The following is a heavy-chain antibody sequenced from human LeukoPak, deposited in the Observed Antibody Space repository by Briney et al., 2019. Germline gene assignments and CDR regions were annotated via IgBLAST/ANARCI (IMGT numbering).Heavy chain of an antibody. D-gene: IGHD6-19*01. CDR1: GFTFSDYY. J-gene: IGHJ4*02. CDR2: ISNRDSYT. V-gene: IGHV3-11*06. CDR3: AKEGSSGLYFDY. Sequence: GRSLRLSCEASGFTFSDYYMSWIRQAPGKGLEWVSYISNRDSYTNYADSVKGRFTISRENAKNSLYLQMNSLRAEDTAVYYCAKEGSSGLYFDYWGQGILVTVSS.